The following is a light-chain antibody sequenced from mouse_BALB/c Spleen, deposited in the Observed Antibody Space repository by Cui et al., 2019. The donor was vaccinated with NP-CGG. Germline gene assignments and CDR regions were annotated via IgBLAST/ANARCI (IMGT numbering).Light chain of an antibody. CDR3: ALWYSNHWV. Sequence: QAVVTHESALTTSPGETVTLTSRSRTGAVTTSNYANWVQEKPDHLFTGLIGGTNNRAPGVPARFSGSLIGDKAALTITGSQTEDEAIYFCALWYSNHWVFGGGTKLTVL. J-gene: IGLJ1*01. V-gene: IGLV1*01. CDR2: GTN. CDR1: TGAVTTSNY.